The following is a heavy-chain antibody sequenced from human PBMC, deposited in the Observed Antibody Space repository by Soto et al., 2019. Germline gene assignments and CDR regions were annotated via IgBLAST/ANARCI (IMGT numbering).Heavy chain of an antibody. CDR1: GGTFSSYA. V-gene: IGHV1-69*13. CDR3: VSRAEYYYDSSGYRNGAFDI. J-gene: IGHJ3*02. D-gene: IGHD3-22*01. Sequence: SVKVSCKASGGTFSSYAISWVRQAPGQGLEWMGGIIPIFGTANYAQKFQGRVTITADESTSTAYMELSSLRSEDTAVYYCVSRAEYYYDSSGYRNGAFDIWGQGTMVTVS. CDR2: IIPIFGTA.